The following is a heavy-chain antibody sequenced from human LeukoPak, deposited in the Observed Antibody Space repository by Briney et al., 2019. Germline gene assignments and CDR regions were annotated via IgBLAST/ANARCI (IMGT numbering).Heavy chain of an antibody. V-gene: IGHV1-8*01. CDR1: GYTFTSYD. CDR2: MNPNSGNT. CDR3: ARRPSKYYDILTGYYRSEFDY. D-gene: IGHD3-9*01. J-gene: IGHJ4*02. Sequence: ASVKVSCKASGYTFTSYDIIWVRQATGQGLEWMGWMNPNSGNTGYAQKFQGRVTMTRNTSISTAYMELSSLRSEDTAVYYCARRPSKYYDILTGYYRSEFDYWGQGTLVTVSS.